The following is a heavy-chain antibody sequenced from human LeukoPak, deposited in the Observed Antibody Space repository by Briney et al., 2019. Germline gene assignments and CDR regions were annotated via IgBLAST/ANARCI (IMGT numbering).Heavy chain of an antibody. J-gene: IGHJ4*02. V-gene: IGHV3-30-3*01. CDR2: ISYDGSNK. CDR3: AKDQSLGVLDLVVPAAIRSYFDY. CDR1: GFTFSSYA. Sequence: PGGSLRLSCAASGFTFSSYAMHWVRQAPSKGLEWVAVISYDGSNKYYADSVKGRFTISRDNSKNTLYLQMNSLRAEDTAVYYCAKDQSLGVLDLVVPAAIRSYFDYWGQGTLVTVSS. D-gene: IGHD2-2*02.